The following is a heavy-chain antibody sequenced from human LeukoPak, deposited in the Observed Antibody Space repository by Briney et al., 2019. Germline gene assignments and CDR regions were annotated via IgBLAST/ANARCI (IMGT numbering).Heavy chain of an antibody. CDR3: AKANDYGDYGEGDYFAY. CDR2: ISYDGSNK. CDR1: GFTFSSYG. V-gene: IGHV3-30*18. Sequence: GRSLRLSCAASGFTFSSYGMHWVRQAPGKGLEWVAVISYDGSNKYYADSVKGRFTISRDNSKNTLYLQMNSLRAEDTAVYYCAKANDYGDYGEGDYFAYWRQGTLVTVSS. D-gene: IGHD4-17*01. J-gene: IGHJ4*02.